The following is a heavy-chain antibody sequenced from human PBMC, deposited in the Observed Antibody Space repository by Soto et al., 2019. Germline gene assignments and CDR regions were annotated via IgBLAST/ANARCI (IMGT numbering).Heavy chain of an antibody. J-gene: IGHJ5*02. CDR1: GYTFTSYG. CDR3: ARDPDYDILTGYSVNWFDP. V-gene: IGHV1-18*01. D-gene: IGHD3-9*01. CDR2: ISAYNGNT. Sequence: ASVKVSCKASGYTFTSYGISWVRQAPGQGLEWMGWISAYNGNTNYAQKLQGRVTMTTDTSTSTAYMELRSLRSDDTAVYYCARDPDYDILTGYSVNWFDPWGQGTLVTVSS.